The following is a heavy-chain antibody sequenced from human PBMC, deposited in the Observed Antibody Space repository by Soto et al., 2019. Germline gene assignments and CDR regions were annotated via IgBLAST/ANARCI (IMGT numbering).Heavy chain of an antibody. CDR2: ISAYNGNT. D-gene: IGHD1-26*01. V-gene: IGHV1-18*01. CDR1: GYTFTSYG. J-gene: IGHJ4*02. CDR3: AREWELTTHFDY. Sequence: ASVKVSCKASGYTFTSYGISWVRQAPGQGLEWMGWISAYNGNTDYAQKLQGRVTMTTDTSTSTAYMELRSLRSDDTAVYYCAREWELTTHFDYWGQGTLVTVSS.